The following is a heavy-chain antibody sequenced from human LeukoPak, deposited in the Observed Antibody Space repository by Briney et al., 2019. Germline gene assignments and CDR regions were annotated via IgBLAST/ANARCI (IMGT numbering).Heavy chain of an antibody. CDR3: ARGYCGGDCYPDAFDI. CDR1: GFTFSSSS. CDR2: ISSSSSYI. Sequence: KPGGSLRLSCAASGFTFSSSSMNWVRQAPGKGLEWVSSISSSSSYISYADSVKGRFTISRDNAKNSLYLQLNSLRADDTAVYYCARGYCGGDCYPDAFDIWGQGTMVTVSS. V-gene: IGHV3-21*01. J-gene: IGHJ3*02. D-gene: IGHD2-21*02.